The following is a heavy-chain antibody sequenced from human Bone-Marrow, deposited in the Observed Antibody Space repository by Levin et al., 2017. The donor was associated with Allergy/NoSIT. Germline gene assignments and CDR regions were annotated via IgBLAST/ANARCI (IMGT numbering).Heavy chain of an antibody. J-gene: IGHJ6*02. CDR3: ARVNKDHYDIETAPVRDYFYYGLDV. V-gene: IGHV1-69*02. CDR2: IAPRLGIA. D-gene: IGHD3-9*01. Sequence: SVKVSCKASGGSFSNYSLNWVRQAPGQGLEWMGRIAPRLGIANYAQKFQGRVAITADKSTNTAYLELSSLRSGDTAVYCCARVNKDHYDIETAPVRDYFYYGLDVWGQGTTVTVSS. CDR1: GGSFSNYS.